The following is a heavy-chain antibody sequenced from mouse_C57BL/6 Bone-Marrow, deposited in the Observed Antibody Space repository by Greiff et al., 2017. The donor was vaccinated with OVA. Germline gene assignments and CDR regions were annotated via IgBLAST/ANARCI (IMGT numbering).Heavy chain of an antibody. V-gene: IGHV1-81*01. J-gene: IGHJ3*01. CDR1: GYTFTSYG. Sequence: VQLQQSGAELARPGASVKLSCKASGYTFTSYGISWVQQSTGQGLEWIGEIYPRSGTTYYTEKFKGKATLTADKSSRTAYMELRSLTSEDSAVYFCARALMAAYWGQGTLVTVSA. CDR3: ARALMAAY. D-gene: IGHD1-1*02. CDR2: IYPRSGTT.